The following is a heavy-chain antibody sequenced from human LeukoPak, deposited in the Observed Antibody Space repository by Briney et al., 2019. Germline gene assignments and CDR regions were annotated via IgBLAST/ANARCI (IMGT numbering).Heavy chain of an antibody. CDR2: IDAGNGNT. Sequence: ASVKVSCKASGYTFTSYAMHWVRQAPGQRLEWMGWIDAGNGNTKYSQKFQGRVTITRDTSASTVYMELSSLRSEDAAVYYCARDEYGKSRRRGYSSSWFPHPPDYWGQGTLVTVSS. D-gene: IGHD6-13*01. CDR3: ARDEYGKSRRRGYSSSWFPHPPDY. J-gene: IGHJ4*02. V-gene: IGHV1-3*01. CDR1: GYTFTSYA.